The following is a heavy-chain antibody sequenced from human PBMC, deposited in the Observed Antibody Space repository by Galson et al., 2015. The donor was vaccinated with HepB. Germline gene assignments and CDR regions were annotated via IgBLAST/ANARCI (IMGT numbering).Heavy chain of an antibody. J-gene: IGHJ5*02. V-gene: IGHV3-15*01. Sequence: SLRLSCAASGFTFSNAWMSWVRQAPGKGLEWVGRIKSKTDGGTTDYAAPVKGRFTISRDDSKNTLYLQMNSLKTEDTAVYYCTTDPGSGPNLFMVATVDWFDPWGQGTLVTVSS. CDR3: TTDPGSGPNLFMVATVDWFDP. CDR1: GFTFSNAW. D-gene: IGHD5-12*01. CDR2: IKSKTDGGTT.